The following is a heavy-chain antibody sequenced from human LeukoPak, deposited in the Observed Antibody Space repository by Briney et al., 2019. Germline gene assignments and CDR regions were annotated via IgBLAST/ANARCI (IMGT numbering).Heavy chain of an antibody. J-gene: IGHJ5*02. V-gene: IGHV4-59*01. CDR3: ARHTIFGVLDGDWFDA. Sequence: PSETLSLTCTVSGGSITNYYWTWLRQPPGKGLEWIGYIYYSGSTNYNPSLESRVTISVDTSKSQFSLKLSSVTAADTAVYYCARHTIFGVLDGDWFDAWGEGTLVTVSS. CDR1: GGSITNYY. CDR2: IYYSGST. D-gene: IGHD3-3*01.